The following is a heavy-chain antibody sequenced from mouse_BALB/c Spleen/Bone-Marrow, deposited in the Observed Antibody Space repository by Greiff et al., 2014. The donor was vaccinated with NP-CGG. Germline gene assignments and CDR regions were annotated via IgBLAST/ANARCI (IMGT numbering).Heavy chain of an antibody. CDR3: TRQRNWDHYAMDY. J-gene: IGHJ4*01. V-gene: IGHV5-6*01. CDR2: ISSGGGYT. Sequence: EVQGVESGGDLVKPGGSLILSCAASGFTFSTYGMSWVRQTPDKRQEWVATISSGGGYTYYPDSVKGRFTISRDNANNTLYLQMSSLKSEDTAMYYCTRQRNWDHYAMDYWGQGTSVTVSS. CDR1: GFTFSTYG. D-gene: IGHD4-1*01.